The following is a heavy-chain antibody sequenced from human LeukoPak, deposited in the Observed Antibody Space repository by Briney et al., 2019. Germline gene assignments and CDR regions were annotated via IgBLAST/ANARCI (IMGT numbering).Heavy chain of an antibody. V-gene: IGHV4-34*01. CDR2: INNSGST. D-gene: IGHD3-16*01. J-gene: IGHJ6*03. Sequence: SETLSLTCAVYGGSFSGYYWSWLRQPPGKGLEWIGEINNSGSTNYNPSLKSRVTISVDTSKNQFSLKLSSVTAADTAVYYCARGNDYVWGRYRTDHYMDVWGKGTTVTVSS. CDR1: GGSFSGYY. CDR3: ARGNDYVWGRYRTDHYMDV.